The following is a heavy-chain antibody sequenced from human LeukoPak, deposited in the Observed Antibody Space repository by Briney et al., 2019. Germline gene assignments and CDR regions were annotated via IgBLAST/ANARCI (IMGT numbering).Heavy chain of an antibody. CDR3: AKDILLGYDSSGDFDY. V-gene: IGHV3-23*01. D-gene: IGHD3-22*01. Sequence: GGSLRLSCAASGFTFSSYAMSRVRQAPGKGLEWVSAISGSGGSTYYADSVKGRFTISRDNSKNTLYLQMNSLRAEDTAVYYCAKDILLGYDSSGDFDYWGQGTLVTVSS. CDR2: ISGSGGST. J-gene: IGHJ4*02. CDR1: GFTFSSYA.